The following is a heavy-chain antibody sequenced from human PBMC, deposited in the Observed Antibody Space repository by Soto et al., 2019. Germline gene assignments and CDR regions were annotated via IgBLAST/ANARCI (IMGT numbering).Heavy chain of an antibody. Sequence: QVHLVQSGAEVRKPGASVRGSCKAFGYTFTTNDINWVRQAPGQGLEWLGWMDHNSGVAGYAQKIQGRVVMTRDTSTSTAHMELSSLTSEDTAVYYCGREIKFDFCRKALDVWGQGTTVIVS. D-gene: IGHD3-3*01. CDR3: GREIKFDFCRKALDV. J-gene: IGHJ6*02. CDR2: MDHNSGVA. V-gene: IGHV1-8*02. CDR1: GYTFTTND.